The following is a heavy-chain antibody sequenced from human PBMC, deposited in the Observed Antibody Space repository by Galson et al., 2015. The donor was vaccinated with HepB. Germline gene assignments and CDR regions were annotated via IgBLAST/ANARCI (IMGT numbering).Heavy chain of an antibody. V-gene: IGHV1-24*01. CDR3: ATEPISGDNAPNCSGP. D-gene: IGHD4-17*01. J-gene: IGHJ5*02. Sequence: SVKVSCKVSGYTLTELSMHWVRQAPGKGLEWMGGFDPEDGETIYAQKFQGRVTMTEDTSTDTTYMELSSLRSEDTAVYYCATEPISGDNAPNCSGPGDQGALFALSS. CDR2: FDPEDGET. CDR1: GYTLTELS.